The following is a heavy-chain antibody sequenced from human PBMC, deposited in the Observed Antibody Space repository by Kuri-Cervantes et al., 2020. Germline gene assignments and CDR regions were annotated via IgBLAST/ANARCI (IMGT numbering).Heavy chain of an antibody. CDR1: GYTFTSYY. CDR3: ARNANVDIVATFYYYYYGMDV. J-gene: IGHJ6*02. CDR2: INPSGGST. D-gene: IGHD5-12*01. Sequence: ASVKVSCKASGYTFTSYYMHWVRQAPGQGLEWMGIINPSGGSTSYAQKFQGRVTMTRDTSTSTVYMELSSLRSEDTAVYYWARNANVDIVATFYYYYYGMDVWGQGTTVTVSS. V-gene: IGHV1-46*01.